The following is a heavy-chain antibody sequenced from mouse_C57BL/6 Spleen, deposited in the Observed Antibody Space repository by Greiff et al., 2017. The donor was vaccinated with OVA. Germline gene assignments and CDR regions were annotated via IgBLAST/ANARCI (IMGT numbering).Heavy chain of an antibody. J-gene: IGHJ1*03. V-gene: IGHV5-16*01. CDR3: ARGVRYWYFDV. CDR1: GFTFSDYY. CDR2: INYDGSST. D-gene: IGHD2-14*01. Sequence: EVKVVESEGGLVQPGSSMKLSCTASGFTFSDYYMAWVRQVPEKGLEWVANINYDGSSTYYLDSLKSRFIISRDNAKNILYLQMSSLKSEDTATYYCARGVRYWYFDVWGTGTTVTVSS.